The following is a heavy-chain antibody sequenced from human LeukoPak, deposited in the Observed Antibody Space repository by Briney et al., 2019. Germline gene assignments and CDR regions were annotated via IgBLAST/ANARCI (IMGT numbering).Heavy chain of an antibody. D-gene: IGHD6-13*01. CDR2: ISATGGDT. J-gene: IGHJ4*02. V-gene: IGHV3-23*01. Sequence: PGGSLRLSCAASGLTFSRHVMSWVRQAPGKGLEWVSAISATGGDTYYADSVKGRFTISRDNSKNTLYLQMNNLRAEDTAVYYCSLVPNYWGQGTLVTASS. CDR3: SLVPNY. CDR1: GLTFSRHV.